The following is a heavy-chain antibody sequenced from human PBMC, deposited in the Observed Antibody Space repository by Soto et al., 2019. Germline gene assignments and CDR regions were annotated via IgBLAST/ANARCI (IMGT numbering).Heavy chain of an antibody. Sequence: ASLKVSCKSSGYTFTSYAMHWVRQAPGQRLEWMGWINAGNGNTKYSQKFKGRVTITRDTSASTAYMELSSLRSEDTAVYYCARVSIVRFDWLSLGVWGKGTTVTVSS. D-gene: IGHD3-9*01. V-gene: IGHV1-3*01. CDR2: INAGNGNT. J-gene: IGHJ6*04. CDR3: ARVSIVRFDWLSLGV. CDR1: GYTFTSYA.